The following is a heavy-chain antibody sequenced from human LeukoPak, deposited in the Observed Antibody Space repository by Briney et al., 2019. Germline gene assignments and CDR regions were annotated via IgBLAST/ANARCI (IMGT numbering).Heavy chain of an antibody. J-gene: IGHJ4*02. D-gene: IGHD3-10*01. Sequence: GGPLRLSCAASGFTFSSYAMSWVRQAPGKGLEWVSAISGSGSSTYYADSVKGRFTISRDNSKNTLYLQMNSLRAEDTAVYYCARSDYYGSGSPTDYWGQGTLVTVSS. CDR1: GFTFSSYA. CDR2: ISGSGSST. V-gene: IGHV3-23*01. CDR3: ARSDYYGSGSPTDY.